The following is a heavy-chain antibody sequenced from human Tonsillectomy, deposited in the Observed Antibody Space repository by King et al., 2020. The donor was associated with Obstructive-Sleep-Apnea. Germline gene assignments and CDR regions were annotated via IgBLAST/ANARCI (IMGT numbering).Heavy chain of an antibody. CDR3: ARGGGDYVWGSYRYYFDY. CDR2: INHSGST. Sequence: VQLQQWGAGLLKPSETLSLTCAVYGGSFSGYYWGWIRQPPGKGLEWIGEINHSGSTNYNPSLKSRVTISVDTSKNQFSLKLSSVTAADTAVDYCARGGGDYVWGSYRYYFDYWGQGTLVTVSS. V-gene: IGHV4-34*01. CDR1: GGSFSGYY. J-gene: IGHJ4*02. D-gene: IGHD3-16*02.